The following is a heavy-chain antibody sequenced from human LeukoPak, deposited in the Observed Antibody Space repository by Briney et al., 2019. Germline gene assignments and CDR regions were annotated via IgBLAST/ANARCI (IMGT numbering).Heavy chain of an antibody. J-gene: IGHJ4*02. CDR3: ARIAVAGTDDY. Sequence: GGSLRLSCAASGFTFSSYSMNWVRQAPGKGLEWVSSISSSSSYIYYADSVKGRFTISRGNAKNSLYLQMNSLRAEDTAVYYCARIAVAGTDDYWGQGTLVTVSS. V-gene: IGHV3-21*01. CDR1: GFTFSSYS. D-gene: IGHD6-19*01. CDR2: ISSSSSYI.